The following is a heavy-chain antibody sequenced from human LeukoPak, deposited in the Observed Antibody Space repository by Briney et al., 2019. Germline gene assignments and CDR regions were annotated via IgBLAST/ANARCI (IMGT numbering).Heavy chain of an antibody. J-gene: IGHJ4*02. CDR2: INPNSGGT. D-gene: IGHD3-3*01. CDR3: ARGQYYDFWSGCYIDY. Sequence: GASVKVSCKASGYTFTGYYMHWVRQAPGQGLEWMGWINPNSGGTNYAQKFQGRVTMTRDTSISTAYMELSRLRSDDTAVYYCARGQYYDFWSGCYIDYWGQGTLVTVSS. CDR1: GYTFTGYY. V-gene: IGHV1-2*02.